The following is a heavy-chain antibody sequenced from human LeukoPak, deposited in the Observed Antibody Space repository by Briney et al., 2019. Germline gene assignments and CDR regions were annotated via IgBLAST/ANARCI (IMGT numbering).Heavy chain of an antibody. J-gene: IGHJ3*02. Sequence: GESLKISCQTSGYTFTNYWIGWVRQMPGKGLEWMAIIYCDGSKTTYSPSFQSQVTISVDKSISTAYLQWSSLKASDTAMYYCARYEPDAFDIWGQGTMVTVSS. CDR1: GYTFTNYW. D-gene: IGHD1-14*01. CDR2: IYCDGSKT. V-gene: IGHV5-51*01. CDR3: ARYEPDAFDI.